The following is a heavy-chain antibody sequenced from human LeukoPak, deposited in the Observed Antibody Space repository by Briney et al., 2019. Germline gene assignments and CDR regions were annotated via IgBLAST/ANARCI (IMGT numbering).Heavy chain of an antibody. D-gene: IGHD2-2*01. CDR2: VGTAGDT. V-gene: IGHV3-13*01. CDR3: ARGLGCSSTSCRKLETLFDY. CDR1: GFTFSSYD. J-gene: IGHJ4*02. Sequence: GGSLRLSCAASGFTFSSYDMHWVRQATGKGLEWVSAVGTAGDTYYPGSVKGRFTISRENAKNSLYLQMNSLRAGDTAVYYCARGLGCSSTSCRKLETLFDYWGQGTLVTVSS.